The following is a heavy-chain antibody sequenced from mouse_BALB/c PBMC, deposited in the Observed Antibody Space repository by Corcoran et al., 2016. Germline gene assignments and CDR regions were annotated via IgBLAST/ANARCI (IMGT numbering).Heavy chain of an antibody. J-gene: IGHJ1*01. CDR1: GFNIKDTY. CDR3: ARWDWYFDV. Sequence: VQLRQSGAELVKPGASVKLSCTASGFNIKDTYMHWVNQRPEQRVEWIGRIDPANGNTKYDPKFQGKATITADTSSNTAYLQLTSLTSEDTAVYYCARWDWYFDVWGAGTTVTVSS. CDR2: IDPANGNT. V-gene: IGHV14-3*02.